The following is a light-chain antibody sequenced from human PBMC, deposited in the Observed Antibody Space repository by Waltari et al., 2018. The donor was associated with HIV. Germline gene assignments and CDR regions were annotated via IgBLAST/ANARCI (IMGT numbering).Light chain of an antibody. CDR1: QSLLHSNGYNC. CDR2: CGS. J-gene: IGKJ1*01. Sequence: DIVMTQSPLSLPVTPGEPASISCRSSQSLLHSNGYNCLDWYLQKPGQSPQLLIYCGSNRASGVPDRFSGSGSGTDFTLKISRVEAEDVGVYYCMQALQTPRTFGQGTKVEIK. V-gene: IGKV2-28*01. CDR3: MQALQTPRT.